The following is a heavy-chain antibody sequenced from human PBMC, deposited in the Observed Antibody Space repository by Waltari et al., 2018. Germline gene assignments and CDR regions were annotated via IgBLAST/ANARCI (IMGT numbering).Heavy chain of an antibody. CDR1: GYTFTNFY. CDR3: ARDHNWGPDY. CDR2: IHPGGGDT. J-gene: IGHJ4*02. D-gene: IGHD7-27*01. Sequence: QVQLVQSGAELKNPGASVRVSCKTSGYTFTNFYFHWVRQAPGQGLEWMGGIHPGGGDTNYAQKCQGRVTLTRDTSIDTAYLELNGLTSDDTAIYYCARDHNWGPDYWGQGTLVTVSS. V-gene: IGHV1-2*02.